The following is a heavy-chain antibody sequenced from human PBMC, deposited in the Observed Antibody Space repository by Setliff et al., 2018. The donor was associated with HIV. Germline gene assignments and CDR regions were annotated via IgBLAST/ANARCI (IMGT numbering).Heavy chain of an antibody. V-gene: IGHV1-3*01. J-gene: IGHJ4*02. D-gene: IGHD5-12*01. CDR2: ISADNGNT. Sequence: ASVKVSCKASGYTFTSYAMHWVRQALGQRLEWMGWISADNGNTRYSQTFQGRVTITRDTSASTAYMELSSLRSEDTAVYYCARGGGYDVVIYFDYWGQGTLVTVSS. CDR1: GYTFTSYA. CDR3: ARGGGYDVVIYFDY.